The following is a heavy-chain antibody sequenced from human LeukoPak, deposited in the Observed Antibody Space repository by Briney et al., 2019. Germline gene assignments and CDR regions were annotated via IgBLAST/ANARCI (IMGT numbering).Heavy chain of an antibody. J-gene: IGHJ3*02. CDR2: ISSSSSTI. V-gene: IGHV3-48*01. Sequence: SGGSLRLSCAASGFTFSSYSMNWVRQAPGKGLEWVSYISSSSSTIYYADSVKGRFTISRDNAKNSLYLQMNSLRAEDTAVYYCARDDSHLWFGELLRAHDAFDIWGQGTMVTVSS. D-gene: IGHD3-10*01. CDR1: GFTFSSYS. CDR3: ARDDSHLWFGELLRAHDAFDI.